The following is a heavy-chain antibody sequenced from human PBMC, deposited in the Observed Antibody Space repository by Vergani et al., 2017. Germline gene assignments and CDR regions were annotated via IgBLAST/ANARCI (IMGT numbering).Heavy chain of an antibody. CDR1: GGSISSSSYY. V-gene: IGHV4-39*07. CDR2: IYYSGST. D-gene: IGHD2-15*01. Sequence: QLQLQESGPGLVKPSETLSLTCTVSGGSISSSSYYWGWIRQPPGKGLEWIGSIYYSGSTYYNPSLKSRVTISVDTSKNQFSLKLSSVTAADTAVYYCARVLLATPSRSFDYWGQGTLVTVSS. CDR3: ARVLLATPSRSFDY. J-gene: IGHJ4*02.